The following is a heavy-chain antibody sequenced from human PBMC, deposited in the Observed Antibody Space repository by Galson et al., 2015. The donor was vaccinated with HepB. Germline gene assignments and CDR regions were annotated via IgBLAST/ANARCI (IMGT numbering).Heavy chain of an antibody. D-gene: IGHD6-19*01. CDR1: GGIFSSYG. CDR3: AKYLGMAVALFYFDN. CDR2: ILPLFGTT. V-gene: IGHV1-69*13. Sequence: SVKVSCKASGGIFSSYGISWVRQAPGQGLEWMGEILPLFGTTNYAQKFQGRVTITADESTSTAYMELSSLRSEDTAVYYCAKYLGMAVALFYFDNWGQGTLVTVSS. J-gene: IGHJ4*02.